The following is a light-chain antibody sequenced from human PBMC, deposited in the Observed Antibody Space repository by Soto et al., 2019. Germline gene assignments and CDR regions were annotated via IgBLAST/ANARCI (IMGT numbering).Light chain of an antibody. J-gene: IGLJ1*01. CDR3: CSDAGIYTYV. V-gene: IGLV2-11*01. Sequence: QSALTQPRSVSGSPGQSVTISCTGTSSDVGGYNYVSWYQQHPGKAHKLMIYDVSKRPSGVPDRFSGSNSGTTASLTISGLQAEEEADYYCCSDAGIYTYVFGTGTKLTVL. CDR1: SSDVGGYNY. CDR2: DVS.